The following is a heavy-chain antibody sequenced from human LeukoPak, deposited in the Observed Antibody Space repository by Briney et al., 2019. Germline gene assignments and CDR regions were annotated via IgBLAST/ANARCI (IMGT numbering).Heavy chain of an antibody. CDR1: NGSISSSSYY. V-gene: IGHV4-39*07. CDR3: ARDGAARPGYYMDV. J-gene: IGHJ6*03. Sequence: PSETLSLTWTVSNGSISSSSYYWGWIRQPPGEGLEWIGSVYYSGSTHYNPSLKSRVTISVDTSKNQFSLKLTSVTAADTAVYYCARDGAARPGYYMDVWGKGTTVTVSS. D-gene: IGHD6-6*01. CDR2: VYYSGST.